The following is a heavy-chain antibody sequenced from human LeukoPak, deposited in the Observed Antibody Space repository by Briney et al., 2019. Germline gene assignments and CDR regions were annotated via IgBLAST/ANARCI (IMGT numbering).Heavy chain of an antibody. CDR3: ARDRSLLTDY. CDR1: GFTFSSYW. Sequence: GGSLRLSCAASGFTFSSYWMHWVRQAPGKGLVWVSRSNTDGSSTSYADSVKGRFTISRDNAKNTLYLQMNSLRAEDTAVYYCARDRSLLTDYWGQGTLVTVSS. D-gene: IGHD1-26*01. CDR2: SNTDGSST. J-gene: IGHJ4*02. V-gene: IGHV3-74*01.